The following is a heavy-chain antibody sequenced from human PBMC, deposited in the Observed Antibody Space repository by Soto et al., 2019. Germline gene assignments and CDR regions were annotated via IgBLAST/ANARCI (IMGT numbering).Heavy chain of an antibody. V-gene: IGHV3-48*02. Sequence: GGSLRLSCAASGFTFSSYSMNWVRQAPGKGLEWVSYISSSSTIYYADSVKGRFTISRDNAKNSLYLQMNSLRDEDTAVYYCARVPAANYYYGSGSYLGENDYWGQGTLVTVSS. D-gene: IGHD3-10*01. CDR1: GFTFSSYS. J-gene: IGHJ4*02. CDR2: ISSSSTI. CDR3: ARVPAANYYYGSGSYLGENDY.